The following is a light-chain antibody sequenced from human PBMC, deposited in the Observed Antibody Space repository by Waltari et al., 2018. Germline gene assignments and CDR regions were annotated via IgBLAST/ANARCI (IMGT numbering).Light chain of an antibody. CDR2: DVV. CDR1: SNDVGNDNF. V-gene: IGLV2-14*03. Sequence: QSALTQPASVSGSPGQALIIPCTGTSNDVGNDNFVPWYQQHPGKAPNLMIYDVVWRPSGVSGRFSGSKSGSTASLIISGLQAEDEADYYCTSYTTSNTYVFGTGTTVTVL. CDR3: TSYTTSNTYV. J-gene: IGLJ1*01.